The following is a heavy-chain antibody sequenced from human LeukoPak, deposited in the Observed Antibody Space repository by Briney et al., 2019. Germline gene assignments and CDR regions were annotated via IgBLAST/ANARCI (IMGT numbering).Heavy chain of an antibody. V-gene: IGHV3-21*01. Sequence: PGGSLRLSCAASGFTFSSYTMHWIRQAPGKGLEWVSSISGSNSYIFYADSVKGRFTVSRDNAKDSLYLQMNSLRAEDTAVYYCARALTTLTYEGYWGQGNLVTVSS. CDR2: ISGSNSYI. J-gene: IGHJ4*02. CDR3: ARALTTLTYEGY. D-gene: IGHD1-1*01. CDR1: GFTFSSYT.